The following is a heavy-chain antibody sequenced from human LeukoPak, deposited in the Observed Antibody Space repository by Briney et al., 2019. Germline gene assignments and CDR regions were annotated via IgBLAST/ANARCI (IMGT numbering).Heavy chain of an antibody. J-gene: IGHJ4*02. CDR2: MSPNSGDT. Sequence: ASVKVSCKASGYTFTSYDFNWVRQATGQRPEWMGWMSPNSGDTGYAQKFQDRVTMTRNTSISTAYMELSSLRSDDTAVYYCARDLYSGSYNAPDYWGQGTLVTVSS. V-gene: IGHV1-8*01. CDR3: ARDLYSGSYNAPDY. D-gene: IGHD1-26*01. CDR1: GYTFTSYD.